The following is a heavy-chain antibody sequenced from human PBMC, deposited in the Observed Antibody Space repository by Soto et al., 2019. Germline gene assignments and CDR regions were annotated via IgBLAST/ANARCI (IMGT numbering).Heavy chain of an antibody. V-gene: IGHV1-8*01. D-gene: IGHD6-19*01. CDR3: ARLLSSVWYRVYGMDV. CDR2: MNPNSGNT. J-gene: IGHJ6*01. Sequence: QVQLVQSGAEVKKPGASVKVSCKASGYTFTSYDINWVRQAPGQGLECMGWMNPNSGNTGNAQKFQGRVTMTRNTSISTAYMQLSSLRSEDTSVYYCARLLSSVWYRVYGMDVWGQGNTVTVSS. CDR1: GYTFTSYD.